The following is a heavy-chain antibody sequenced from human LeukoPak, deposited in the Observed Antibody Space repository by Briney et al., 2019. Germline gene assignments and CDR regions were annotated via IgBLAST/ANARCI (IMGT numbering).Heavy chain of an antibody. CDR1: GFGFINDA. CDR2: ISSSSSTI. Sequence: GGSLRLSCAASGFGFINDAMRWVRQAPGKGLEWVSYISSSSSTIYYADSVKGRFTISRDNPKNTLYLQMNSLRAEDTAVYYCAKDLARGYSYGYDYWGQGTLVTVSS. V-gene: IGHV3-48*01. D-gene: IGHD5-18*01. CDR3: AKDLARGYSYGYDY. J-gene: IGHJ4*02.